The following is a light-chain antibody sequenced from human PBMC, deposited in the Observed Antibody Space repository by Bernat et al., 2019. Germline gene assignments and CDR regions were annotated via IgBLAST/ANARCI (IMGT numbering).Light chain of an antibody. J-gene: IGKJ5*01. V-gene: IGKV1-9*01. CDR3: QQLDRFPIT. Sequence: DVQLTQSPSFLSASVGDRVDITCRASQVSGTYLAWYQKKPGKAPKLLIYVSSTLQPGVPSRFSGSGSGTEFTLTIASLQPEDGATYFCQQLDRFPITFGQGTQLEIK. CDR2: VSS. CDR1: QVSGTY.